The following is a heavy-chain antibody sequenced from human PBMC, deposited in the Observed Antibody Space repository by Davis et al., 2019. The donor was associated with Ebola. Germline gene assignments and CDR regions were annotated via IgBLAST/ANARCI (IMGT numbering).Heavy chain of an antibody. CDR1: GGSISSSSYY. D-gene: IGHD3-10*01. CDR2: IYYSGST. Sequence: SETLSLTCTVSGGSISSSSYYWGWIRQPPGKGLEWIGSIYYSGSTYYNPSLKSRVTISVDTSKNQLSLKLSSVTAADTAVYYCARDAVLSRGELDFWGQGTLVTISS. CDR3: ARDAVLSRGELDF. J-gene: IGHJ4*02. V-gene: IGHV4-39*07.